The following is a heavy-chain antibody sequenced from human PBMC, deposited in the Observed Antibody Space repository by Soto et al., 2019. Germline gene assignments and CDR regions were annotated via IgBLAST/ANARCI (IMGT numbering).Heavy chain of an antibody. V-gene: IGHV1-18*04. CDR2: ISAYNGNT. Sequence: GASVKVSCKASGYTFTSYGISWVRQAPGQGLEWMGWISAYNGNTNYAQKLQGRVTMTADTSTSTAYMELRSLRSDDTAVYYCARRELEQPTNWLDPWGQGTLVTVSS. J-gene: IGHJ5*02. D-gene: IGHD1-1*01. CDR1: GYTFTSYG. CDR3: ARRELEQPTNWLDP.